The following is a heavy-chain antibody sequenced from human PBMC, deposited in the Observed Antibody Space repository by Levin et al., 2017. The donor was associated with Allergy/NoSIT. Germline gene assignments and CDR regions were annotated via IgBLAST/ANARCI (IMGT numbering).Heavy chain of an antibody. Sequence: SQTLSLTCAVYGGSFSGYYWSWIRQPPGKGLEWIGEINHSGSTNYNPSLKSRVTISVDTSKNQFSLKLSSVTAADTAVYYCARGFSSSSSDDYWGQGTLVTVSS. CDR3: ARGFSSSSSDDY. V-gene: IGHV4-34*01. D-gene: IGHD6-6*01. CDR2: INHSGST. CDR1: GGSFSGYY. J-gene: IGHJ4*02.